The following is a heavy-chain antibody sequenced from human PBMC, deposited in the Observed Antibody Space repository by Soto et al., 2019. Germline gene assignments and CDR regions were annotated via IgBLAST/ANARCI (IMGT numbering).Heavy chain of an antibody. CDR1: GFTFSSYA. CDR3: ARDVGSGYDFSFGY. V-gene: IGHV3-30-3*01. J-gene: IGHJ4*02. CDR2: ISYDGSNK. D-gene: IGHD5-12*01. Sequence: QVQLVESGGGVVQPGRSLRLSCAASGFTFSSYAMHWVRQAPGKGLEWVAVISYDGSNKYYADSVKGRFTISRDNSKNTLYLQMNSLRAEDTAVYYCARDVGSGYDFSFGYWGQGTLVTVSS.